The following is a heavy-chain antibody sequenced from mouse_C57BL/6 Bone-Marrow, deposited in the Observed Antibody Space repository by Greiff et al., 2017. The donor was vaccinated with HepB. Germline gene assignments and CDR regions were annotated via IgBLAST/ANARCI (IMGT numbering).Heavy chain of an antibody. J-gene: IGHJ4*01. CDR2: IYPRSGNT. D-gene: IGHD1-1*01. CDR3: ARSYYYGSSFYYAMDY. V-gene: IGHV1-81*01. Sequence: QVQLQQSGAELARPEASVKLSCKASGYTFTSYGISWVKQRTGQGLEWIGEIYPRSGNTYYNEKFKGKATLTADKSSSTAYMELRSLTSEDSAVYFCARSYYYGSSFYYAMDYWGQGTSVTVSS. CDR1: GYTFTSYG.